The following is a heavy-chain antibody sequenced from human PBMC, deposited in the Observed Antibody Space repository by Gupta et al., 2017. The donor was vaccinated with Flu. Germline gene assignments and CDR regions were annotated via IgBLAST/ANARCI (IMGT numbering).Heavy chain of an antibody. V-gene: IGHV4-59*08. Sequence: WSWIRQPPGKGLEWIGYIYYSGSTNYNPSLKSRVTISVDTSKNQFSLKLSSVTAADTAVYYCARSVVNLWFGGPQGRWFDPWGQGTLVTVSS. D-gene: IGHD3-10*01. J-gene: IGHJ5*02. CDR2: IYYSGST. CDR3: ARSVVNLWFGGPQGRWFDP.